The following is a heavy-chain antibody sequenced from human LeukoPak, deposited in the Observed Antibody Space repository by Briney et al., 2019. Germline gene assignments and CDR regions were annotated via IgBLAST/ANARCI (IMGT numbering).Heavy chain of an antibody. D-gene: IGHD3-22*01. V-gene: IGHV3-30-3*01. CDR2: MSYDGSNK. Sequence: GGSLRLPCAASGFTFSSYAMHWVRQAPGKGLEWVAVMSYDGSNKYYADSVKGRFTISRDNSKNTLYLQMNSLRAEDTAVYYCARGNSYYYDSSGYYFVKIGYFDYWGQGTLVTVSS. CDR3: ARGNSYYYDSSGYYFVKIGYFDY. J-gene: IGHJ4*02. CDR1: GFTFSSYA.